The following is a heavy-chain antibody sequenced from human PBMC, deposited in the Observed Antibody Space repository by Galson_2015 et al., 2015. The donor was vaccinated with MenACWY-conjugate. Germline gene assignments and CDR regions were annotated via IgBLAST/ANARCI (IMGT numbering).Heavy chain of an antibody. CDR1: GYSFTSYL. D-gene: IGHD2-21*02. J-gene: IGHJ4*02. CDR2: IDPSDSYT. CDR3: ARLDGVTASDYLDY. Sequence: QSGAEVKEPGESLRISCKGSGYSFTSYLISWVRQMPGKGLEWVGGIDPSDSYTNYSPSFQGHVTISADKSISTAYLQWSSLKASDTAMYYCARLDGVTASDYLDYWGQGTLVTVSS. V-gene: IGHV5-10-1*01.